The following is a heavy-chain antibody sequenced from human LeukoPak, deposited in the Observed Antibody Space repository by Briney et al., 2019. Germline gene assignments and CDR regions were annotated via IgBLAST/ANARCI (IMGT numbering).Heavy chain of an antibody. CDR1: GFTFTNAW. J-gene: IGHJ4*02. CDR2: IKSKTNGETT. V-gene: IGHV3-15*01. Sequence: GGSLRLSCAASGFTFTNAWISWVRQAPGKGLEWVARIKSKTNGETTDHAAPVKGRFTISRDDSKNTLYLQMNSLKTEDTAVYYCTTDAGNYAVHWGQGTLVTVSP. D-gene: IGHD1-14*01. CDR3: TTDAGNYAVH.